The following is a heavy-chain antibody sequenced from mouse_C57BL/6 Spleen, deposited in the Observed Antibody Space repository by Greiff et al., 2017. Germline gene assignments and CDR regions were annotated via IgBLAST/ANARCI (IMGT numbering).Heavy chain of an antibody. CDR3: ARSDDGYYYSMDY. V-gene: IGHV1-4*01. Sequence: VQLQQSGAELARPGASVKMSCKASGYPFTSYTMHWVKQRPGQGLEWIGYFNPSSGYTKYNQKFKAKATLTADQSSSTASMQLSSLASEDSADYYCARSDDGYYYSMDYWGQGTPVTVSA. D-gene: IGHD2-3*01. CDR2: FNPSSGYT. CDR1: GYPFTSYT. J-gene: IGHJ4*01.